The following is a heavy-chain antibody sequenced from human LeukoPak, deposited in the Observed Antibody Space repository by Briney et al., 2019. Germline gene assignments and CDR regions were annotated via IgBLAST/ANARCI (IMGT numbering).Heavy chain of an antibody. CDR1: GGSISSYY. D-gene: IGHD7-27*01. Sequence: SETLSLTCTVSGGSISSYYWSWIRQPPGKGLEWIGYIYYSGSTNYNPSLKSRVTISVDTSKNQFSLKLSSVTAADTAVYYCARDSTGDYLDAFDIWGQGTMVTVSS. V-gene: IGHV4-59*01. CDR3: ARDSTGDYLDAFDI. J-gene: IGHJ3*02. CDR2: IYYSGST.